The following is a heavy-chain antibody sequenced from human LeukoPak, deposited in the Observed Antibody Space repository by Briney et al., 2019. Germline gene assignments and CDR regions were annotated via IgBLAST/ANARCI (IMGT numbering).Heavy chain of an antibody. Sequence: PGGSLRLSCSASGFTFSLYAMHWVRQAPGKGLEYVSAINSDGSYIYYADSVKGRFIISRDISKNTLYLQMNSLRAEDSALYYCARGGRGSAAVVAPRSFDIWGQGTMVTVSS. CDR2: INSDGSYI. CDR1: GFTFSLYA. CDR3: ARGGRGSAAVVAPRSFDI. V-gene: IGHV3-64*04. J-gene: IGHJ3*02. D-gene: IGHD3-22*01.